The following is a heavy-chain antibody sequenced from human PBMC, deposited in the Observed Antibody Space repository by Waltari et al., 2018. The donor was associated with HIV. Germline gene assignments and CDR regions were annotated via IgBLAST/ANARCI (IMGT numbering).Heavy chain of an antibody. V-gene: IGHV3-7*01. CDR1: GLTFRSYW. CDR2: IKQDGSEK. Sequence: EVQLVESGGGLVQPGGSLRLSGAAPGLTFRSYWMSWVRQAPGKGMEWVANIKQDGSEKYYVDSVKGRFTISRDNAKNSLYLQMNSLRVEDTAVYYCARPIGRGQDYWGQGTLVTVSS. J-gene: IGHJ4*02. CDR3: ARPIGRGQDY.